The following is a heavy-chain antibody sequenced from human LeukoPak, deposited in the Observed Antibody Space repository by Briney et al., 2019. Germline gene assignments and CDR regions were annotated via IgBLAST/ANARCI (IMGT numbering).Heavy chain of an antibody. Sequence: SETLSLTCTVSGGSISSYYWSWIRQPPGKGLEWIGYIYYSGSTNYNPSLKSRVTISVDTSKNQFSLKLSSVTAADTAVYYCARANSNYDRFDYWGQGTLVTVSS. V-gene: IGHV4-59*08. CDR1: GGSISSYY. CDR3: ARANSNYDRFDY. J-gene: IGHJ4*02. D-gene: IGHD4-11*01. CDR2: IYYSGST.